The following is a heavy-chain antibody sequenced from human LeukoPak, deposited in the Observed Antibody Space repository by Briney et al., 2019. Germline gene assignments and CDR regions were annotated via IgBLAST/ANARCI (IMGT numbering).Heavy chain of an antibody. Sequence: ASVKVSCKASGYTFTSYDIHWVRQATGQGLEWMGWMNPNSGNTGYAQKFQGRVTMTRNTSISTAYMELSSLRSEDTAVYYCARDRLWGIAAAGHLSSRFDPWGQGTLVTVSS. CDR2: MNPNSGNT. CDR3: ARDRLWGIAAAGHLSSRFDP. CDR1: GYTFTSYD. J-gene: IGHJ5*02. D-gene: IGHD6-13*01. V-gene: IGHV1-8*01.